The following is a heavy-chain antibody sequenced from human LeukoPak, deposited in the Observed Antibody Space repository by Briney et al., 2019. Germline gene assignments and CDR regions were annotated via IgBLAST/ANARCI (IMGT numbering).Heavy chain of an antibody. V-gene: IGHV4-38-2*02. Sequence: SETLSLTCTVSGYSITSGYNWAWIRQPPGKVLEWIGSIYHSGSAYYNPSLKSRVTISVDTSKSKFSLKLSSVTAADTAVYYCVRYCSSTTCYTRAVDHWGQGTLVTVSS. J-gene: IGHJ4*02. D-gene: IGHD2-2*02. CDR3: VRYCSSTTCYTRAVDH. CDR2: IYHSGSA. CDR1: GYSITSGYN.